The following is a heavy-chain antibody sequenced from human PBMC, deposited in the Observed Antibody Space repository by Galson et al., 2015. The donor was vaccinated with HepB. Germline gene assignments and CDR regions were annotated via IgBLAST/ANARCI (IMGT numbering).Heavy chain of an antibody. CDR1: GGSISSYY. V-gene: IGHV4-59*08. CDR2: IYYSGST. D-gene: IGHD4-23*01. J-gene: IGHJ3*02. Sequence: ETLSLTCTVSGGSISSYYWSWLRQPPGKGLEWIGYIYYSGSTNYNPSLKSRVTISVDTSKNQFSLKLNSVTAADTAVYYCARHDYGGKERDRDYDAFDIWGQGTMVTVSS. CDR3: ARHDYGGKERDRDYDAFDI.